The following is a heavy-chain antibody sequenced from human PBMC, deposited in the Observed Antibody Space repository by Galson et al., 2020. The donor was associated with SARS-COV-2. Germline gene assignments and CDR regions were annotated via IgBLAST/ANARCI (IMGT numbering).Heavy chain of an antibody. CDR3: ARLIVGAMNAFDL. V-gene: IGHV5-10-1*01. Sequence: HVTISADKSISTAYLQWSSLKASDTAIYYCARLIVGAMNAFDLWGQGTVVTVSS. J-gene: IGHJ3*01. D-gene: IGHD1-26*01.